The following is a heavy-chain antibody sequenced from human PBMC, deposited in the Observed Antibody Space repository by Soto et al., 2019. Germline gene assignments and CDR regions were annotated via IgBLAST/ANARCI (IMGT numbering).Heavy chain of an antibody. J-gene: IGHJ4*01. CDR2: IFPGDSDT. Sequence: GEPLKISSEGSAYSCTSYWRGWLRQMPGKGLEWMGIIFPGDSDTRYSPSFQGQVTISADKSISTAYLQWSSLKASDTAMYYCARHLVYDNSGYLDYWGHGTLVTVS. CDR3: ARHLVYDNSGYLDY. D-gene: IGHD3-22*01. CDR1: AYSCTSYW. V-gene: IGHV5-51*01.